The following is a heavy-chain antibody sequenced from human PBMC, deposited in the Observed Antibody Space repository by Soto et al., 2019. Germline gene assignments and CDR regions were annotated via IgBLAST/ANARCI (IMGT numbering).Heavy chain of an antibody. D-gene: IGHD3-10*01. J-gene: IGHJ6*02. CDR3: AREYYFGSGRPTDYYYYGLDV. V-gene: IGHV1-46*01. Sequence: ASVKVSCKASGYTFTSYNMHWVRQAPGQGLEWMGIINPSGASTSYTQKLQSRVTMTRDTSTSTVYMELSSLRSEDTAVYYCAREYYFGSGRPTDYYYYGLDVWGQGTTVTVSS. CDR2: INPSGAST. CDR1: GYTFTSYN.